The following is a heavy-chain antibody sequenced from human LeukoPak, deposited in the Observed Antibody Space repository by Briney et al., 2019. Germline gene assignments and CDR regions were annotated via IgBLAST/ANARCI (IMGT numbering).Heavy chain of an antibody. J-gene: IGHJ3*02. CDR2: IRYDGSSK. CDR3: AKLPVTYDYVWGSYRSGAFDI. V-gene: IGHV3-30*02. Sequence: GGSLRLSCAASGFTFSSYNMNWVRQAPGKGLEWVAFIRYDGSSKYYADSVKGRFTISRDNSKNTLYLQMNSLRAEDTAVYYCAKLPVTYDYVWGSYRSGAFDIWGQGTVVTVSS. CDR1: GFTFSSYN. D-gene: IGHD3-16*02.